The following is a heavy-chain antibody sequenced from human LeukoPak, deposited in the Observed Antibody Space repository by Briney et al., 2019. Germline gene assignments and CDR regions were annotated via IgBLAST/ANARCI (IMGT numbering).Heavy chain of an antibody. Sequence: PGGSLRLSCAASGFTFSSYAMHWVRQAPGKGLEWVAVISYDGSNKYYADSVKGRFTISRDNSKNTLYLQMNSLRAEDTAVYYCAKEAGQLPFEIDYWGQGTLVTVSS. V-gene: IGHV3-30-3*01. CDR1: GFTFSSYA. CDR3: AKEAGQLPFEIDY. CDR2: ISYDGSNK. D-gene: IGHD2-2*01. J-gene: IGHJ4*02.